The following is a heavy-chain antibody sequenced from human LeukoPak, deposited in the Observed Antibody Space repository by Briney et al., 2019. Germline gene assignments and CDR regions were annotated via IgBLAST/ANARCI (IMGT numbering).Heavy chain of an antibody. V-gene: IGHV1-2*02. CDR3: ARARYSSSWLGGVFDY. CDR1: GYTFTGDY. CDR2: INPNSGGT. J-gene: IGHJ4*02. D-gene: IGHD6-13*01. Sequence: ASVKVSCKASGYTFTGDYMHWVRQAPGQGLEWMGWINPNSGGTNYAQKFQGRVTMTRDTSISTAYMELSRLRSDDTAVYYCARARYSSSWLGGVFDYWGQGTLVTVSS.